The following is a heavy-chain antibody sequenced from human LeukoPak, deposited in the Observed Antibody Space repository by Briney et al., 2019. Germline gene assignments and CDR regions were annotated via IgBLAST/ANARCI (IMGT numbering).Heavy chain of an antibody. Sequence: ASVKVSCKASGGTLSTYTISWVRQAPGQGLEWMGWISAYNGNTNYAQKLQGRVTMTTDTSTSTAYMELRSLRSDDTAVYYCARRGSGSYYPFDYWGQGTLVTVSS. V-gene: IGHV1-18*01. D-gene: IGHD1-26*01. CDR1: GGTLSTYT. CDR3: ARRGSGSYYPFDY. CDR2: ISAYNGNT. J-gene: IGHJ4*02.